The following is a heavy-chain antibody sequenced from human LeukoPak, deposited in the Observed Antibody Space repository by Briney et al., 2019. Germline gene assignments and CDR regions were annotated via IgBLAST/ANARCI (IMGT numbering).Heavy chain of an antibody. V-gene: IGHV4-59*08. CDR1: SGSISSYY. CDR2: VYYNGST. D-gene: IGHD6-13*01. J-gene: IGHJ3*02. Sequence: SETLSLTCTVSSGSISSYYWSWIRQPPGKGLEWIGHVYYNGSTNYNPSLKSRVTISVDTSKNQFSLKLTSVTAADTAVYFCARVVPKQQLVDAFDIWGQGTMVTVSS. CDR3: ARVVPKQQLVDAFDI.